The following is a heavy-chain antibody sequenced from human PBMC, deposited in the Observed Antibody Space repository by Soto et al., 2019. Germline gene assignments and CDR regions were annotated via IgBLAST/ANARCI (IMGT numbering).Heavy chain of an antibody. CDR1: GFTFSSYG. V-gene: IGHV3-33*01. Sequence: GGSLRLSCAASGFTFSSYGMHWVRQAPGKGLEWVAVIWYDGSNKYYADSVKGRFTISRDNSKNTLYLQMNSLRAEDTAVYYCARVQYYYYGMDVWGQGTTVTVSS. CDR2: IWYDGSNK. J-gene: IGHJ6*02. CDR3: ARVQYYYYGMDV.